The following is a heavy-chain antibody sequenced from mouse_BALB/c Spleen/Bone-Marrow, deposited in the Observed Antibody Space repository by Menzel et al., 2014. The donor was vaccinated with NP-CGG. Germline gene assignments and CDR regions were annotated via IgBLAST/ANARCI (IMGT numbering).Heavy chain of an antibody. D-gene: IGHD1-2*01. CDR1: GFTFSTFG. Sequence: EVKLVESGGGLVQPGGSRKLSCAASGFTFSTFGMHWVRQAPEKGLEWIAYISSGSSTIYYEDTVECRFTISRANPKNTLFLQLTSLMSEYTAMYYCARKGNFHYDVYYDMDYWGQGTSVTVSS. J-gene: IGHJ4*01. CDR3: ARKGNFHYDVYYDMDY. CDR2: ISSGSSTI. V-gene: IGHV5-17*02.